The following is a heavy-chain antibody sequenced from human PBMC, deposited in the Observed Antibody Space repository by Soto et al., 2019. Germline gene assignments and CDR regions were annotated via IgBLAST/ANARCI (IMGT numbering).Heavy chain of an antibody. D-gene: IGHD6-13*01. CDR1: GDSFTSYW. CDR3: ARPLYSSSWYYFDY. J-gene: IGHJ4*02. Sequence: LGESLKISCKGSGDSFTSYWIGCVRQMPGKGLEWMGMIYPGDSDTRYSASFQGQVTISADKFISTAYLQWSSLKASDTAMYYCARPLYSSSWYYFDYWGQGTLVPVSS. CDR2: IYPGDSDT. V-gene: IGHV5-51*01.